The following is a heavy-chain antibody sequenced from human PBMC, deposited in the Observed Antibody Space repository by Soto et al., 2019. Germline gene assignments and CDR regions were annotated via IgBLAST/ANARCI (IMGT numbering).Heavy chain of an antibody. Sequence: EVQLVESGGGLIQRGGSLRLSCAASGFTVSTSFMSWVRQAPGKGLEWVSTFCNDGTTNYADPVKGRFTISRDNSKSTLYLQMNNLEVEDTAIYYCAMDTHTPVGSDHWGQGTLVTVSS. V-gene: IGHV3-53*01. CDR3: AMDTHTPVGSDH. J-gene: IGHJ4*02. CDR2: FCNDGTT. D-gene: IGHD5-18*01. CDR1: GFTVSTSF.